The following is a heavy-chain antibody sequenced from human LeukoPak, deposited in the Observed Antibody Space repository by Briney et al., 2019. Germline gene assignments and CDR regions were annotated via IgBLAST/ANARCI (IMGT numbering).Heavy chain of an antibody. J-gene: IGHJ2*01. V-gene: IGHV4-30-2*01. CDR1: GGSISSGGYS. CDR3: ARDGRGDSIAVAGTSGPYWYFDL. CDR2: IYHSGST. Sequence: SETLSLTCAVSGGSISSGGYSWSWIRQPPGKGLEWIGYIYHSGSTYYNPSLKSRVTISVDRSKNQFSLKLSSVTAADTAVYYCARDGRGDSIAVAGTSGPYWYFDLWGRGTLVAVSS. D-gene: IGHD6-19*01.